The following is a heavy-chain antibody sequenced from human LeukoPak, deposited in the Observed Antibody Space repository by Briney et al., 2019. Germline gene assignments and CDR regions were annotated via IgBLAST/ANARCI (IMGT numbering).Heavy chain of an antibody. J-gene: IGHJ6*03. V-gene: IGHV1-58*02. CDR2: IVVGSGNT. CDR1: GYTFTSYG. D-gene: IGHD3-10*01. CDR3: AASGFGFGELPSYFYYYMDV. Sequence: ASVKVSCKASGYTFTSYGISWVRQARGQRLEWIGWIVVGSGNTKYAQKFQERVTITRDMSTGTAYMELSSLRSEDTAVYYCAASGFGFGELPSYFYYYMDVWGKGTTVTISS.